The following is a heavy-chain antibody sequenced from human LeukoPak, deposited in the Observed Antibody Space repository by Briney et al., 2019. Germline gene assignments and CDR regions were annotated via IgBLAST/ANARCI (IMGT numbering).Heavy chain of an antibody. CDR3: ARLSSHYGDYKVDP. Sequence: GPVKVSCKASGYTFTGYYMHWVRQAPGQGLEWMGWINPNSGGTNYAQKFQGRVTMTTDTSANTAYMDLSSLRSEDTAVYYCARLSSHYGDYKVDPWGQGTLVTVSS. CDR1: GYTFTGYY. V-gene: IGHV1-2*02. D-gene: IGHD4-17*01. J-gene: IGHJ5*02. CDR2: INPNSGGT.